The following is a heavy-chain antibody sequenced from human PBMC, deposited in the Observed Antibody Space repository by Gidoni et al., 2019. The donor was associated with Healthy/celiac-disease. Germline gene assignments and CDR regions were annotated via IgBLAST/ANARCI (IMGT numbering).Heavy chain of an antibody. Sequence: AASGFTFSSYGMHWVRQAPGKGLEWVAVISYDGSNKYYADSVKGLCTISRYNSKNALYLQMNSLRAEDTAVYYCAKAQRGEYSDSSGYKFYYYGMDVWGQGTTVTVSS. D-gene: IGHD3-22*01. CDR3: AKAQRGEYSDSSGYKFYYYGMDV. J-gene: IGHJ6*02. CDR1: GFTFSSYG. CDR2: ISYDGSNK. V-gene: IGHV3-30*18.